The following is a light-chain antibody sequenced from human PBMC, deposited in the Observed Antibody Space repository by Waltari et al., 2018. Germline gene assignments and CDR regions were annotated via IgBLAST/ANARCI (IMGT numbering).Light chain of an antibody. Sequence: DIVMNQSPDSLAVSLGERATINCKSSQSVLYSSNNKNYLAWYQQKPGQPPKLLIYWASTRESGVPDRFSGSGSGTDFTLTISSLQAEDVAVYYCHQYYSTPYTFGQGTKLEI. V-gene: IGKV4-1*01. J-gene: IGKJ2*01. CDR3: HQYYSTPYT. CDR1: QSVLYSSNNKNY. CDR2: WAS.